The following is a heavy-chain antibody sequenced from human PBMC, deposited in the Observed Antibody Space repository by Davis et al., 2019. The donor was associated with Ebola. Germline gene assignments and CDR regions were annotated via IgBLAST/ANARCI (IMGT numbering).Heavy chain of an antibody. CDR2: FDPEDGET. D-gene: IGHD6-19*01. CDR1: GYTLTDLS. J-gene: IGHJ5*02. Sequence: AASVKVSCKVSGYTLTDLSMYWVRQAPGKGLEWMGGFDPEDGETVYAQRFQGRVTMTEDTSTDTAYMELSSLRSEDTAVYYCATAKQWLSWFDPWGQGTLVTVSP. CDR3: ATAKQWLSWFDP. V-gene: IGHV1-24*01.